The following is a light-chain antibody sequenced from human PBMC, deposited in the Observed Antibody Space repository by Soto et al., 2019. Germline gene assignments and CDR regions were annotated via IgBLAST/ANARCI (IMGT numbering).Light chain of an antibody. CDR3: QVRDSSHAV. Sequence: SYELTQPLSVSVALGQTARITCGGNNIGSKNVHWYQQKPGQAPVLVIYRDSNRPSGIPERFSGSNSGNTATLTISRAQAGDEADYYCQVRDSSHAVFGGGTQLTVL. J-gene: IGLJ7*01. CDR2: RDS. V-gene: IGLV3-9*01. CDR1: NIGSKN.